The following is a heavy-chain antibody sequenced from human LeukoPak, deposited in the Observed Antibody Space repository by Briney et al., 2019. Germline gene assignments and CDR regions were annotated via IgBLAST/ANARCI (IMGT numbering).Heavy chain of an antibody. D-gene: IGHD6-13*01. V-gene: IGHV4-4*07. Sequence: SETLSLTCTVSGVSISTYHWTWIRQPAGKGLESIGRISGSGSTIYNPSLKSRVTMSLDMSNNHFSLKMSSVTAADTAVYYCARDRGYHAAGGYDAFDIWGQGTMVTVSS. CDR3: ARDRGYHAAGGYDAFDI. CDR2: ISGSGST. J-gene: IGHJ3*02. CDR1: GVSISTYH.